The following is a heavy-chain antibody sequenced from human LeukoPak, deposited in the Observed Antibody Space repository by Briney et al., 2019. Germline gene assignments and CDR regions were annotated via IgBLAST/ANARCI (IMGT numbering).Heavy chain of an antibody. CDR2: ISSSGSYI. Sequence: GGSLRLSCAASGFTFSRYTMNWVRQAPGKGLEWVSSISSSGSYIYYADSVKGRFTISRDNSKNTLYLQMNSLRADDTAVYYCAKRRWLGGIGVADPFDYWGQGTLVTVSS. V-gene: IGHV3-21*04. J-gene: IGHJ4*02. CDR3: AKRRWLGGIGVADPFDY. CDR1: GFTFSRYT. D-gene: IGHD6-19*01.